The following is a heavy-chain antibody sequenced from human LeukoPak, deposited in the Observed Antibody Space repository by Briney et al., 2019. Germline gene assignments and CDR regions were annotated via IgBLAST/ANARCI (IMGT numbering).Heavy chain of an antibody. Sequence: ASVKVSCRASGYTFTGFYIHWVPQAPGQGLEWMGWINPNSGDTNYAQKFQGGVTMTTDTSINTAYMDLNRLRSDDSAIYYCARGPYDYWGQGTLVTVSS. CDR1: GYTFTGFY. V-gene: IGHV1-2*02. CDR3: ARGPYDY. J-gene: IGHJ4*02. CDR2: INPNSGDT.